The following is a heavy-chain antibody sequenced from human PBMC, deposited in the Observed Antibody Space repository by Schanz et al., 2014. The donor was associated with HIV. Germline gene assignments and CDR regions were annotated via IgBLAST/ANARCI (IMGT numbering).Heavy chain of an antibody. V-gene: IGHV3-21*04. Sequence: EVQLLESGGGLVQPGGSLRLSCAVSGFTITSYGMSWVRQAPGKGLEWVSFISSTSAHIYYADSVKGRFTISRDNAKNSLYLEMNSLRADDTAIYYCVKAYSSGFSGAGSWGQGALVTVSS. CDR1: GFTITSYG. CDR2: ISSTSAHI. J-gene: IGHJ5*02. D-gene: IGHD5-18*01. CDR3: VKAYSSGFSGAGS.